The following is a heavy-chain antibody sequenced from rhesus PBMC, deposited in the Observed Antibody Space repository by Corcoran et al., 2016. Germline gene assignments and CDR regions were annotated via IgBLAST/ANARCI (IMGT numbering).Heavy chain of an antibody. D-gene: IGHD5-24*01. V-gene: IGHV4-80*01. CDR3: ARVRYSGYSYHFDY. J-gene: IGHJ4*01. CDR1: GGSFSSYW. Sequence: QVQLQESGPGLVKPSETLSLTCAVSGGSFSSYWWSWIRQPPGTGLEWIGEINGNSGSTNYNPSLKSRVTISKDASKNQFSLKLSSVTAADTAVYYCARVRYSGYSYHFDYWGQGVLVTVSS. CDR2: INGNSGST.